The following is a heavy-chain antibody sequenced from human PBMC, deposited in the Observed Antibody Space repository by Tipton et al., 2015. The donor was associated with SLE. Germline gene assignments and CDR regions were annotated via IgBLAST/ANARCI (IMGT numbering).Heavy chain of an antibody. Sequence: QSGPEVKKPGEALQISCKTSGYSFTNSWIVWFRHMPGKGLECMGMIDPSDSDTRYNPSFQGHVSMSIDRSTTTAYLQWRSLKASDTAMYYCARQTDYSSGPFWYWGRGALVTVSS. CDR2: IDPSDSDT. V-gene: IGHV5-51*01. CDR1: GYSFTNSW. J-gene: IGHJ4*02. D-gene: IGHD6-25*01. CDR3: ARQTDYSSGPFWY.